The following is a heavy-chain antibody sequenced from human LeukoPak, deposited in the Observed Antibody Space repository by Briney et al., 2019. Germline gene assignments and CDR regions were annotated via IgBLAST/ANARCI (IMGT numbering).Heavy chain of an antibody. CDR3: ARHIAERWGHFDY. D-gene: IGHD6-13*01. V-gene: IGHV3-7*03. CDR2: IKQDGSEK. Sequence: QPGGSLRLSCAASGFTFSSYWMSWVRQAPGKGLEWVAYIKQDGSEKYYVDSVKGRFTISRDNAKNSLYLQMNSLRAEDTAVYYCARHIAERWGHFDYWGQGTLVTVSS. J-gene: IGHJ4*02. CDR1: GFTFSSYW.